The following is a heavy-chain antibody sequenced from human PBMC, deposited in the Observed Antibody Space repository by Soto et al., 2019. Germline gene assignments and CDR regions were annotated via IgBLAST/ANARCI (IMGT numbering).Heavy chain of an antibody. CDR3: ARANCNSY. Sequence: PGGSLRLSCAASGFTFSSYWMHWVRQAPGKGLVWVSRVKSDGSSTSYADSVKGRFTISRDNAKNTLYLQMNSLRAEDTAVYYCARANCNSYWGQGTLVTVSS. CDR2: VKSDGSST. D-gene: IGHD1-1*01. CDR1: GFTFSSYW. V-gene: IGHV3-74*01. J-gene: IGHJ4*02.